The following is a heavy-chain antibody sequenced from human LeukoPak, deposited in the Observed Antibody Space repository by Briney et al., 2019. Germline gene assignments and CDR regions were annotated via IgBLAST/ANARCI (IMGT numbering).Heavy chain of an antibody. J-gene: IGHJ4*02. CDR3: ARDGSSVALDPSDY. Sequence: GGSLRLSCAASGFTFSSYSMTWVRQAPGKGLEWVSSISSSSSYIYYADSVKGRFTISRDNAKNSLYLQMNSLRAEDTAVYYCARDGSSVALDPSDYWGQGTLVTVSS. D-gene: IGHD3-10*01. CDR1: GFTFSSYS. CDR2: ISSSSSYI. V-gene: IGHV3-21*04.